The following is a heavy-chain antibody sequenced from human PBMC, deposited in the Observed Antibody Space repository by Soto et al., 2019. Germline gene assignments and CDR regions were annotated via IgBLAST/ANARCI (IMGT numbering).Heavy chain of an antibody. V-gene: IGHV3-30*03. CDR2: ISYDGSNR. CDR3: ARSLPGTYGAFDL. J-gene: IGHJ3*01. D-gene: IGHD1-7*01. Sequence: GGSLRLSCAASGFTFSRFGMHWVRQAPGKGLEWVAVISYDGSNRFYADSVKGRFTISRDNAKNTVYLQMDSLRAEDTAVYYCARSLPGTYGAFDLWGQGTMVTVSS. CDR1: GFTFSRFG.